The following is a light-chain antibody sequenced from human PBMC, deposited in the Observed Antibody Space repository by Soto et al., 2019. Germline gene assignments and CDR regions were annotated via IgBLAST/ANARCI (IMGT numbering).Light chain of an antibody. CDR3: HQRQSWPRT. CDR2: QTS. Sequence: DIVLTQSPATLSSFPGDRVTLSCRASQYINTRLAWYQHRPGQAPRLLIYQTSIRAAGIPARFSASGSGTDFTLTISDVQPEDFALYYCHQRQSWPRTVGQGTKV. V-gene: IGKV3-11*01. CDR1: QYINTR. J-gene: IGKJ1*01.